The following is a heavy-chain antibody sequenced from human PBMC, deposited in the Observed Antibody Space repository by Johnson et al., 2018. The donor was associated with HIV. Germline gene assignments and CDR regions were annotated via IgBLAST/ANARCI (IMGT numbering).Heavy chain of an antibody. CDR2: IRYDGSNE. CDR1: GFTFSSYG. V-gene: IGHV3-30*02. Sequence: ESGGGVVQPGGSLRLSCAASGFTFSSYGMHWVRQAPGKGLEWVAFIRYDGSNEYYADSVKGRFTISRDSSKNTLYLQMNSLRAADTAVYYCAKYTFDIWGQGTMVTVSS. CDR3: AKYTFDI. J-gene: IGHJ3*02.